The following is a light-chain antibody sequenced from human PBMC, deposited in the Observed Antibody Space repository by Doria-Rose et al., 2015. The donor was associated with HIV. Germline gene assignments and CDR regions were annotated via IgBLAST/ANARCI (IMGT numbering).Light chain of an antibody. CDR2: KAS. J-gene: IGKJ3*01. V-gene: IGKV1-5*03. CDR3: QQYNSPPFT. CDR1: QSISSW. Sequence: DIRLTQSPSTLSASVGDRVTITCRASQSISSWLAWYQQKAGKAPKLLIYKASSLESGVPSRFSGSGSGTEFTLTISSLQPDDFATYYCQQYNSPPFTFGPGTKVDIK.